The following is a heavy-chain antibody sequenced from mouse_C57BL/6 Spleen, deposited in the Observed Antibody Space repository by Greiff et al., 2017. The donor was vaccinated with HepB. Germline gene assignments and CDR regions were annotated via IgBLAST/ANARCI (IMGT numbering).Heavy chain of an antibody. CDR1: GFTFSDYY. Sequence: EVQVVESGGGLVQPGGSLKLSCAASGFTFSDYYMYWVRQTPEKRLEWVAYISNGGGSTYYPDTVKGRFTISRDNAKNTLYLQMSRLKSEDTAMYYCARHDFYYGTDWYFDVWGTGTTVTVSS. CDR3: ARHDFYYGTDWYFDV. D-gene: IGHD1-1*01. CDR2: ISNGGGST. J-gene: IGHJ1*03. V-gene: IGHV5-12*01.